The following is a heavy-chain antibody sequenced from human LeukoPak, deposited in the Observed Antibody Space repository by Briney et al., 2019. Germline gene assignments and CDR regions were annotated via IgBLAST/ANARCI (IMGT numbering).Heavy chain of an antibody. Sequence: SQTLSLTCTVSGGSISSGSYYWSWIRQPAGKGLEWIGRIYTSGSTNYNPSLKSRVTISVDTSKNQFSLKLSSVTAADTAVYYSARDWGFTMIVGGAFDIWGQGTMVTVSS. J-gene: IGHJ3*02. D-gene: IGHD3-22*01. V-gene: IGHV4-61*02. CDR2: IYTSGST. CDR3: ARDWGFTMIVGGAFDI. CDR1: GGSISSGSYY.